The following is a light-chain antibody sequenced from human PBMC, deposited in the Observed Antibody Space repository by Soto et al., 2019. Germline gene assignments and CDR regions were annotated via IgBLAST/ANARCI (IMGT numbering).Light chain of an antibody. V-gene: IGLV3-1*01. Sequence: SYELTRPPSVSVSPGQTASITCSGDKLGDKYACWYQQKPGQSPVLVIYEDRKRPSGIPERFSGSNSGNTATLTISGTQAMDEADYYCQAWDNSTPVVFGGGTKVTVL. CDR3: QAWDNSTPVV. CDR2: EDR. J-gene: IGLJ2*01. CDR1: KLGDKY.